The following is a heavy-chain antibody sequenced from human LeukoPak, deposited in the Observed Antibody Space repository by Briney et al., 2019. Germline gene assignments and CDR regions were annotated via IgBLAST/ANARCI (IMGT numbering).Heavy chain of an antibody. D-gene: IGHD1-7*01. CDR2: INHSGTT. CDR1: GGSFSGYY. Sequence: SETLSLTYTVYGGSFSGYYWSWIRQPPGKGLEWIGEINHSGTTNYNPSLKSRVTILEDTSKNQFSLKLSSVTAADTAVYYCTRRRNYLSHFDHWGQGTLVTVSS. J-gene: IGHJ4*02. V-gene: IGHV4-34*01. CDR3: TRRRNYLSHFDH.